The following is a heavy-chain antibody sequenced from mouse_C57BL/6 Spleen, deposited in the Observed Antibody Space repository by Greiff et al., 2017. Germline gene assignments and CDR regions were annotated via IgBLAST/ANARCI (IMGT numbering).Heavy chain of an antibody. CDR1: GYTFTSYW. CDR2: IDPSGSYT. Sequence: QVQLQQPGAELVKPGASVKMSCKASGYTFTSYWMKWVKQRPGQGLEWIGEIDPSGSYTNYNQKFKGKATLTVDTSSSTAYMQLSSLTSEDSTVYYCARRTSQATFGCRGQSTTLTVAS. D-gene: IGHD3-2*02. CDR3: ARRTSQATFGC. J-gene: IGHJ2*01. V-gene: IGHV1-50*01.